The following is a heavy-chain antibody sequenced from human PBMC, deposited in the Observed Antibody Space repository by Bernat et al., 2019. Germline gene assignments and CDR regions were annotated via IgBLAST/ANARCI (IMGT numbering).Heavy chain of an antibody. CDR3: ARAPLQVYYYGMDV. CDR1: GFTFISYS. D-gene: IGHD4-11*01. J-gene: IGHJ6*02. V-gene: IGHV3-48*02. Sequence: EVQLVESGGGLVQPGGSLRLSCAASGFTFISYSMNWVRQAPGKGLEWVSYISSSSSTIYYADSVKGRFTISRDNAKNSLYLQMNSLRDEDTAVYYCARAPLQVYYYGMDVWGQGTTVTVSS. CDR2: ISSSSSTI.